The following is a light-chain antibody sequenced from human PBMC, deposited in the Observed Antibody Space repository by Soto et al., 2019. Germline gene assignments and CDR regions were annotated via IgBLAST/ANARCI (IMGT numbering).Light chain of an antibody. CDR3: SSYTTSSTYV. V-gene: IGLV2-14*03. Sequence: QSVLTQPASVSGSPGQSITISCTGTSSDVGGYNYVSWYQQHPGKAPKLIIYGVTNRPSGVSNRLSASKSGNTASLAISGLQAEDEADYYCSSYTTSSTYVFGTGTKVTVL. CDR1: SSDVGGYNY. J-gene: IGLJ1*01. CDR2: GVT.